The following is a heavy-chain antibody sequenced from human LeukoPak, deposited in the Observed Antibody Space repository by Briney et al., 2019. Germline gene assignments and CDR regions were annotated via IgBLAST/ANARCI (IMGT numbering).Heavy chain of an antibody. Sequence: ASVKVSCKVSGYTLTELSMHWVRQAPGKGLEWMGGFDPEDGETIYAQKFQGRVTMTEDTSTDTAYMELSSLRSEDTAVYYCATYAHSSGWSNRKKYNWFDPWGQGTLVTVSS. J-gene: IGHJ5*02. CDR2: FDPEDGET. D-gene: IGHD6-19*01. CDR1: GYTLTELS. V-gene: IGHV1-24*01. CDR3: ATYAHSSGWSNRKKYNWFDP.